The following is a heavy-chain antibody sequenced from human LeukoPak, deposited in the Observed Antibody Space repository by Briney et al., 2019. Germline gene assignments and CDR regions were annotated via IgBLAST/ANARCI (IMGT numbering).Heavy chain of an antibody. V-gene: IGHV3-23*01. CDR3: AAGPYGGNTPFDY. Sequence: PGGSLRLSCAASGFTVSSYAMSWGPQAPGRGLEWVSSLSPSGASIYYADSVKGRFTISRDNSKNTFYLQMNNLRAEDTALYYCAAGPYGGNTPFDYWGQGTLLTISS. J-gene: IGHJ4*02. D-gene: IGHD4-23*01. CDR2: LSPSGASI. CDR1: GFTVSSYA.